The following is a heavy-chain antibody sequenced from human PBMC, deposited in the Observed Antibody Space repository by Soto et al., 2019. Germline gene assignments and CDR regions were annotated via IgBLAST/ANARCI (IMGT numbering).Heavy chain of an antibody. Sequence: GGSLRLSCAASGLIFSNAWMSWVRQAPGKGLEWVGLIKKKADGGTAVCAAPLKGRFTISRDDSKNTLYLEMSSLKTEDTAVYYCRTQWLDWGQGTLVTVSS. CDR2: IKKKADGGTA. V-gene: IGHV3-15*01. CDR3: RTQWLD. D-gene: IGHD6-19*01. CDR1: GLIFSNAW. J-gene: IGHJ4*02.